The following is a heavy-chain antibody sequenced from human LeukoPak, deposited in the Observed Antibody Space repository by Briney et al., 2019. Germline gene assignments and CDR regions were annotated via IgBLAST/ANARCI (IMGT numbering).Heavy chain of an antibody. CDR2: ISGRSSHV. Sequence: PGGSLRLSCSASGFSFSDYDMNWVRPAPGKGLEWVSAISGRSSHVYYGESVKGRFTISRDNAKNSLYLQLDSLGVEDTAVYYCGRAFPPLRTSSAGDLWGQGTLVTVSS. CDR3: GRAFPPLRTSSAGDL. V-gene: IGHV3-21*01. J-gene: IGHJ1*01. D-gene: IGHD3-16*01. CDR1: GFSFSDYD.